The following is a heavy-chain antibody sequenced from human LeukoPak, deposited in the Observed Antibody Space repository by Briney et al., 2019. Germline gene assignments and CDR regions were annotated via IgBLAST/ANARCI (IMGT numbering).Heavy chain of an antibody. CDR3: ARRFSSSTLDY. CDR2: ISYDGSNK. Sequence: GGSLRLSCAASGFTFSCYAMHWVRQAPGKGLEWVAVISYDGSNKYYADSVKGRFTISRDNSKNTLYLQMNSLRAEDTAVYYCARRFSSSTLDYWGQGTLVTVSS. CDR1: GFTFSCYA. J-gene: IGHJ4*02. V-gene: IGHV3-30*04. D-gene: IGHD6-6*01.